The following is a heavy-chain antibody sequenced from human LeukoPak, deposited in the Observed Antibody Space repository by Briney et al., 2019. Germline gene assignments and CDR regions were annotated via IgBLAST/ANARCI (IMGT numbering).Heavy chain of an antibody. D-gene: IGHD2/OR15-2a*01. Sequence: SETLSLTCTVSGGSISTSSYFWGWIRQPPGKGLEWIGSIYYSGITFYNPSLKSRLTISVDTSKNQFSLKLTSVTAADTAVYYCARPLDATFFNAFDIWGQGTMVTVSS. CDR1: GGSISTSSYF. CDR3: ARPLDATFFNAFDI. J-gene: IGHJ3*02. V-gene: IGHV4-39*01. CDR2: IYYSGIT.